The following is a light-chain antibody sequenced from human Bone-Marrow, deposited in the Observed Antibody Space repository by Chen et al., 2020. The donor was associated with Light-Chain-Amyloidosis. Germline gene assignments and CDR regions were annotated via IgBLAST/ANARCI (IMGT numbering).Light chain of an antibody. CDR2: EVT. J-gene: IGLJ1*01. CDR1: SSDVGGENP. V-gene: IGLV2-14*01. Sequence: QSAPTHPAPVSGSPGQSITISFTGTSSDVGGENPDSWFQQHQDKAPKLMIYEVTNRPSWVPDRFSGSKSDNTASLTISGLQTEDEADYFCSSYTITNTLVFGSGTRVNVL. CDR3: SSYTITNTLV.